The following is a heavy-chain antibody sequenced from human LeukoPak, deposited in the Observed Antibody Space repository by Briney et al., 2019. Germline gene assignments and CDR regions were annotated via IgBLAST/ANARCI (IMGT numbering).Heavy chain of an antibody. CDR2: IYYSGST. D-gene: IGHD4-17*01. CDR1: GGSISSGGYY. Sequence: PSETLSLTCTVSGGSISSGGYYWSWIRQHPGKGLEWIGHIYYSGSTYYNPSLKSRVTISVDTSKNQFSLKLSSVTAADTAVYYCARTLTTVTIYYFDYWGQGTLVTVSS. CDR3: ARTLTTVTIYYFDY. J-gene: IGHJ4*02. V-gene: IGHV4-31*03.